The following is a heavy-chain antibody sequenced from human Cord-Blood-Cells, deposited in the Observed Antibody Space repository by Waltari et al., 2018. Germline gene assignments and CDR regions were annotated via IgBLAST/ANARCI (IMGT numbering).Heavy chain of an antibody. CDR1: GGSISSYY. J-gene: IGHJ3*02. CDR2: IYYSGST. Sequence: QVQLQESGPGLVKPSETLSLTCTVSGGSISSYYWSWIRQPPGKGLEWIGYIYYSGSTNYNPSLKRRVAISVDTSKNQFSLKLSSVTAADTAVYYCAGLGSYYDSSGYSYDAFDIWGQGTMVTVSS. D-gene: IGHD3-22*01. CDR3: AGLGSYYDSSGYSYDAFDI. V-gene: IGHV4-59*08.